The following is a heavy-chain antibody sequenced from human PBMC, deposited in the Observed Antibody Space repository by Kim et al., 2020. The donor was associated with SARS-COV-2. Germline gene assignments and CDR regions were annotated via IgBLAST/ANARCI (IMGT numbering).Heavy chain of an antibody. D-gene: IGHD3-10*01. CDR2: ISSSSSYI. CDR1: GFTFSSYS. J-gene: IGHJ3*02. Sequence: GGSLRLSCAASGFTFSSYSMNWVRQAPGKGLEWVSSISSSSSYIYYADSVKGRFTISRDNAKNSLYLQMNSLRAEDTAVYYCALWYYGSGSYYRDAFDIWGQGTMVTVSS. V-gene: IGHV3-21*01. CDR3: ALWYYGSGSYYRDAFDI.